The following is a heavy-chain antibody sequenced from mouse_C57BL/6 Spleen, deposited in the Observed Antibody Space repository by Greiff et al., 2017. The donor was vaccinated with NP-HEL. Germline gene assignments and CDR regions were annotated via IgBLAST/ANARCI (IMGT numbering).Heavy chain of an antibody. V-gene: IGHV1-26*01. CDR2: INPNNGGT. CDR1: GYTFTDYY. D-gene: IGHD1-1*01. J-gene: IGHJ3*01. Sequence: VQLQQSGPELVKPGASVKISCKASGYTFTDYYMNWVKQSHGKSLEWIGDINPNNGGTSYNQKFKGKATLTVDKSSSTAYMELRSLTSEDSAVYYCASGSRGFAYWGQGTLVTVSA. CDR3: ASGSRGFAY.